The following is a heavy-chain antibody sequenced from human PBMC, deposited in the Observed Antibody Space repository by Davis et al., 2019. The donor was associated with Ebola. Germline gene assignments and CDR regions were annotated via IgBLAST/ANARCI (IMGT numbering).Heavy chain of an antibody. Sequence: GESLKISCAASGFTFNSYWMSWVRRAPGKGLEWVASIKQDGSEKYYVASVVGRFSISRDNAKNSLYLEMNSLKVEDTALYYCVRDITPTNDAFHMWGQGTKVT. CDR2: IKQDGSEK. V-gene: IGHV3-7*03. CDR1: GFTFNSYW. J-gene: IGHJ3*02. CDR3: VRDITPTNDAFHM. D-gene: IGHD1-14*01.